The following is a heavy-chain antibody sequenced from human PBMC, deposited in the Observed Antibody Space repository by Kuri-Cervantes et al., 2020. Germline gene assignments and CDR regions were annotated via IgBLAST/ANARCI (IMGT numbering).Heavy chain of an antibody. D-gene: IGHD3-3*01. V-gene: IGHV4-30-4*01. Sequence: SETLSLTCAVSGGSISSGGYYWSWIRQPPGKGLEWTGYIYYSGSTYYNPSLKSRVTISVDTSKNQFSLKLSSVTAADTAVYYCARARTYYDFWSGYSTNWFDPWGQGTLVTVSS. CDR3: ARARTYYDFWSGYSTNWFDP. CDR1: GGSISSGGYY. J-gene: IGHJ5*02. CDR2: IYYSGST.